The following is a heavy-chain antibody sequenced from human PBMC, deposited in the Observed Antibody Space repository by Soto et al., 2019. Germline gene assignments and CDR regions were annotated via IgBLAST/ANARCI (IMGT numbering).Heavy chain of an antibody. V-gene: IGHV3-23*01. D-gene: IGHD1-26*01. CDR1: GFIFKDYA. Sequence: GGSLRLSCIGSGFIFKDYAMTWVRQGPGKGLEWVSTMSESGDIISYRDSVKGRFTMSRDMSNSTLYLEMNGLRAEDTAMYYCSKKLYSGTYYDLEAWGPGTLVTVS. J-gene: IGHJ1*01. CDR3: SKKLYSGTYYDLEA. CDR2: MSESGDII.